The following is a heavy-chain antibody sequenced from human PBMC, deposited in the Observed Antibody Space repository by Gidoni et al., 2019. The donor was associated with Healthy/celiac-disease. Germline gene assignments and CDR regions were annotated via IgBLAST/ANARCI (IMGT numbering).Heavy chain of an antibody. J-gene: IGHJ6*02. D-gene: IGHD3-10*01. Sequence: QVQLVQSGADVKKPGASVKASCKASGYTFTGHYMHWVRQAPGQGLEWMGWINPNSGGTNYAQKFQGRVTMTRDTSISTAYMELSRLRSDDTAVYYCARVPGRGVHYAQYYYYGMDVWGQGTTVTVSS. CDR2: INPNSGGT. V-gene: IGHV1-2*02. CDR3: ARVPGRGVHYAQYYYYGMDV. CDR1: GYTFTGHY.